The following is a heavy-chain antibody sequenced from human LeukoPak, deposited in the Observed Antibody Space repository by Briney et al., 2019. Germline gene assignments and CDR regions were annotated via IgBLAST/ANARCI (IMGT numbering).Heavy chain of an antibody. CDR1: GFTFSSYG. J-gene: IGHJ4*02. CDR3: ARDQGDIVVVPAAGGFDY. D-gene: IGHD2-2*01. V-gene: IGHV3-33*01. CDR2: IWYDGSNK. Sequence: GRSLRLSCAASGFTFSSYGMHWVRQAPGKGLEWVAVIWYDGSNKYYADSVKGRFTISRDNSKNTLYLQMNSLRAEDTAVYYCARDQGDIVVVPAAGGFDYWGQGTLVTVSS.